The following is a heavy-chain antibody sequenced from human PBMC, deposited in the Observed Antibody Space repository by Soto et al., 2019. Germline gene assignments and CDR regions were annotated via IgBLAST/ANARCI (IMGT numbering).Heavy chain of an antibody. Sequence: SCAASGFTFSSYGMHWVRQAPGKGLEWVAVISYDGSNKYYADSVKGRFTISRDNSKNTLYLQMNSLRAEDTAVYYCAKAIRPYYYYYGMDVWGQGTTVTVSS. D-gene: IGHD3-3*01. CDR1: GFTFSSYG. CDR2: ISYDGSNK. J-gene: IGHJ6*02. CDR3: AKAIRPYYYYYGMDV. V-gene: IGHV3-30*18.